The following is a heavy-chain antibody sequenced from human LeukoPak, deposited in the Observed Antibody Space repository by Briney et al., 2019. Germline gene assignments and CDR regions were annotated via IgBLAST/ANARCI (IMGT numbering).Heavy chain of an antibody. V-gene: IGHV3-9*03. CDR1: GFTFDDYA. CDR2: ISWNSGSI. Sequence: PGGSLRLSCAASGFTFDDYAMHWVRQAPGKGLEWVSGISWNSGSIGYADSVKGRFTISRDNAKNSLYLQMNSLRAEDMALYYCAKDVHSGYDYGGFDYWGQGTLVTVSS. CDR3: AKDVHSGYDYGGFDY. D-gene: IGHD5-12*01. J-gene: IGHJ4*02.